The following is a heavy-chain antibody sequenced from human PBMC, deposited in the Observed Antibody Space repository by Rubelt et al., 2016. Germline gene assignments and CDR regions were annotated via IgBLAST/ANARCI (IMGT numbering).Heavy chain of an antibody. Sequence: GWIGYIYYSGSTYYNPSLKSRVTISVDTSKNQFSLKLSSVTAADTAVYYCARDRGDYGAFDIWGQATMVTVSS. V-gene: IGHV4-31*02. J-gene: IGHJ3*02. CDR2: IYYSGST. CDR3: ARDRGDYGAFDI. D-gene: IGHD4-17*01.